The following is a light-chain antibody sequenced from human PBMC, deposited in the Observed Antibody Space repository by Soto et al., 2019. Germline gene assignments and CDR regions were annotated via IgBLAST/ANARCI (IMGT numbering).Light chain of an antibody. V-gene: IGLV1-47*01. CDR1: SSNIGSNY. Sequence: QSVLTQPPSASGTPGQRVTISCSGGSSNIGSNYAYWYRQLPGTAPKLVIYANSQRPSGVPDRFSGSKSGTSASLAISGLLSEHDADYYCATWDDSLRGVLFGGGTKLTVL. CDR3: ATWDDSLRGVL. CDR2: ANS. J-gene: IGLJ2*01.